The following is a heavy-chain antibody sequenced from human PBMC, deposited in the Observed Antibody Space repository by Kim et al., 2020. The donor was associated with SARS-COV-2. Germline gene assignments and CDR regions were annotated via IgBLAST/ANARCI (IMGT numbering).Heavy chain of an antibody. J-gene: IGHJ5*01. V-gene: IGHV3-48*02. D-gene: IGHD2-8*02. CDR3: ARRTGGWFDS. Sequence: IFYADSVKGRFTISRDNAKNSLYLQMNSLRHEDTAVYYCARRTGGWFDSWGQGILVTVSS. CDR2: I.